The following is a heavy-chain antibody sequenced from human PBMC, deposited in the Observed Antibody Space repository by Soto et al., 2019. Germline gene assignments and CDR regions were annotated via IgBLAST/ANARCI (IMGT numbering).Heavy chain of an antibody. D-gene: IGHD3-3*01. Sequence: PSETLSLTCTVSGGSISSYYWSWIRQPAGKGLEWIGRIYTSGSTNYNPSLKGRVTMSVDTSKNQFSLKLSSVTAADTAVYYCARVDVYCDFWSGHYYYYGMDVWGQGTTVTVSS. V-gene: IGHV4-4*07. CDR2: IYTSGST. CDR3: ARVDVYCDFWSGHYYYYGMDV. J-gene: IGHJ6*02. CDR1: GGSISSYY.